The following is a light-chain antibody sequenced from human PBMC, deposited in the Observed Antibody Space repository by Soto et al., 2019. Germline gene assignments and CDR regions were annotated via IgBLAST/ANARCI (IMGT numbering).Light chain of an antibody. CDR2: GAS. J-gene: IGKJ1*01. CDR3: KHYARSLGT. CDR1: QSVSSSY. V-gene: IGKV3-20*01. Sequence: IVLAQSPGTLSLSAGERTTLSCTSSQSVSSSYLAWYQQKPGQAPRLLIYGASSRATGIPDRFSGSGSGTDTTFIISLRKPDDSLLYYWKHYARSLGTFGQGTQVEIK.